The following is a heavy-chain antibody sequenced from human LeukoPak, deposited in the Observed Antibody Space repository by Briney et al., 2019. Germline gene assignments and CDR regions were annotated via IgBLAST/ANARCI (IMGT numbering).Heavy chain of an antibody. CDR1: GFTFSSYG. CDR2: IWYGGSNK. V-gene: IGHV3-30*02. CDR3: AKDIFTMVRGVVDY. J-gene: IGHJ4*02. Sequence: GGSLRLSCAASGFTFSSYGMHWVRQAPGKGLEWVAVIWYGGSNKYYADSVKGRFTISRDNSKNSLYLQMNSLRAEDTALYYCAKDIFTMVRGVVDYWGQGTLVTVSS. D-gene: IGHD3-10*01.